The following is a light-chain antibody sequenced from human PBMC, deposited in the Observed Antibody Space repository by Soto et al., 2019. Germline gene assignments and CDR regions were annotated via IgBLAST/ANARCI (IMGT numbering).Light chain of an antibody. CDR3: QQYHNWLSIA. Sequence: EIVLTQSPATLALSRRERSTLSCRASQSVSSYLAWYQPKPGQAPRLLIYDASNRAPGIPARFSGSGSGTEFTITISSLQSEDFAVYYWQQYHNWLSIALGQGTRVEL. V-gene: IGKV3-11*01. J-gene: IGKJ5*01. CDR2: DAS. CDR1: QSVSSY.